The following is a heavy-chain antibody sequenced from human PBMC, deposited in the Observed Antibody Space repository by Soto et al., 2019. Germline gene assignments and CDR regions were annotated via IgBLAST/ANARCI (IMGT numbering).Heavy chain of an antibody. Sequence: SETLSLTCTVSGGSISSSSYYWGWIRQPPGKGLEWIGSIYYSGSTYYNQYLKSQDTISVDTSKNQISLKISSETAAYTAMKYCARLYYYDSSGYYYVASDAFDIWGQGTMVT. CDR2: IYYSGST. D-gene: IGHD3-22*01. J-gene: IGHJ3*02. V-gene: IGHV4-39*01. CDR3: ARLYYYDSSGYYYVASDAFDI. CDR1: GGSISSSSYY.